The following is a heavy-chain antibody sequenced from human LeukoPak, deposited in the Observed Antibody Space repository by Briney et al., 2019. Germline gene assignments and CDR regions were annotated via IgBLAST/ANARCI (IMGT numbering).Heavy chain of an antibody. J-gene: IGHJ4*02. V-gene: IGHV4-39*07. CDR1: GGSIATNAYL. CDR3: ARLVDRLMFDY. CDR2: IFYSGST. D-gene: IGHD2-21*02. Sequence: PSETLSLTCSVSGGSIATNAYLWAWIRQPPGRGLEWIASIFYSGSTYYNPSLKSRVTISIDTSKNRFSLKLNSVTASDTAVYYCARLVDRLMFDYWGQGTQVTVSS.